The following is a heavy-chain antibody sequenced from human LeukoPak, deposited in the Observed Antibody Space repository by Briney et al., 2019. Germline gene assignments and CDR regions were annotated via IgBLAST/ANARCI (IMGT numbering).Heavy chain of an antibody. D-gene: IGHD5-18*01. V-gene: IGHV4-39*01. J-gene: IGHJ4*02. Sequence: SETLSLTCTVSGGPISSSGFYWGWIRQPPGEGLEWTGSIHYTGSTYYNPSLKSRVTVSVDTSKNQFFLKVTSVTVADTAFYYCARHTRSGYSYGYEDWGQRAMVTVSS. CDR1: GGPISSSGFY. CDR2: IHYTGST. CDR3: ARHTRSGYSYGYED.